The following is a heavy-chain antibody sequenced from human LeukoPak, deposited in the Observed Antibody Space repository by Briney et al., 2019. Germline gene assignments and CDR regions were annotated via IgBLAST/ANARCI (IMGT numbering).Heavy chain of an antibody. D-gene: IGHD4-23*01. CDR2: ISSTGDST. CDR1: GFTFDDYV. Sequence: GGSLRLSCAASGFTFDDYVMSWVRQAPGKGLQWVSAISSTGDSTFYADSVKGRFTISRDNSKNTLYLQMNSLRAEDTAVYYCAKDQLATVAIDYWGQGTLVTVSS. J-gene: IGHJ4*02. V-gene: IGHV3-23*01. CDR3: AKDQLATVAIDY.